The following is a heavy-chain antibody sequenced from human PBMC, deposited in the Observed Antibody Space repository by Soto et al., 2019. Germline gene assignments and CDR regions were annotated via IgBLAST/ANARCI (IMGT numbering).Heavy chain of an antibody. CDR2: IKQDGSEK. D-gene: IGHD3-10*01. CDR1: GFTFSSYW. CDR3: ARDVGEGESDVDY. J-gene: IGHJ4*02. Sequence: PASGFTFSSYWMSWVRQAPGKGLEWVANIKQDGSEKCYVDSVKGRFTISRDNAKNSLYLQMNSLRAEDTAVYYCARDVGEGESDVDYWGQGTLVTVSS. V-gene: IGHV3-7*04.